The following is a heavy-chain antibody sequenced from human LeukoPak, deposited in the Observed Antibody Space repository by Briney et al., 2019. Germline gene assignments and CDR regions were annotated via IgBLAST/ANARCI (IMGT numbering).Heavy chain of an antibody. D-gene: IGHD3-10*01. CDR2: IYYSGST. CDR1: GGSISSYY. J-gene: IGHJ4*02. CDR3: ARVARSITSPYYFDY. Sequence: KTSETLSLTCTVSGGSISSYYWSWIRQPPGKGLEWIGYIYYSGSTNYNPSLKSRVTISVDTSKKEFSLKLSPVTAADTAVYYCARVARSITSPYYFDYWGQGTLVTVSS. V-gene: IGHV4-59*01.